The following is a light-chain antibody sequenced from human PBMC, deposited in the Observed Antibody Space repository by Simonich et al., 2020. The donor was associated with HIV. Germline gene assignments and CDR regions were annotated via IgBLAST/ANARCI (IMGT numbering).Light chain of an antibody. V-gene: IGLV2-8*01. CDR2: DVS. CDR3: SSYAGSNNLV. J-gene: IGLJ3*02. CDR1: SSDVGGYNY. Sequence: QSALTQPPSASGSPGQSVTISCTGTSSDVGGYNYVSWYQQHPGKAPKPMIFDVSKRPSGVPDRFSGSKSGNTAALTVSGLQAEDEADYYCSSYAGSNNLVFGGGTKLTVL.